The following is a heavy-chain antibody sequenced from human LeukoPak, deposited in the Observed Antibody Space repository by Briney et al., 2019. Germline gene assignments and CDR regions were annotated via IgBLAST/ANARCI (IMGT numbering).Heavy chain of an antibody. V-gene: IGHV3-30*02. J-gene: IGHJ3*02. CDR1: GFTFSSYG. Sequence: GGSLRLSCAAAGFTFSSYGMHWVRQAPGKGLEWVAFIRYDGSNKYYADSVKGRFTISRDNSKNTLYLQMNSLRAEDTAVYYCAKDPRRYSYGPGAFDIWGQGTMVTVSS. CDR3: AKDPRRYSYGPGAFDI. D-gene: IGHD5-18*01. CDR2: IRYDGSNK.